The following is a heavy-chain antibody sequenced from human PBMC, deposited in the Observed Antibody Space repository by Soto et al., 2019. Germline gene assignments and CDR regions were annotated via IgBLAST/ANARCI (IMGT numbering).Heavy chain of an antibody. CDR2: IAGSGRT. CDR3: PTLFNYSDSRGYAEYYFDH. D-gene: IGHD3-22*01. V-gene: IGHV4-31*03. J-gene: IGHJ4*02. CDR1: GGTISSGGYF. Sequence: QVQLQESGPGLVKPSQTLSLTCTVSGGTISSGGYFWSWIRQQPGKGLEWIGYIAGSGRTYYNPSLKTRLTMSLDTYKKQFYLKLSTVTAADTAFYSCPTLFNYSDSRGYAEYYFDHWGQGTLVTVSS.